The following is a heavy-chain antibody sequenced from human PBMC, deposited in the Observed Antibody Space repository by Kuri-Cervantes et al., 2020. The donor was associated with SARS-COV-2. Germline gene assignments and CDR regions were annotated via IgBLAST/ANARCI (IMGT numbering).Heavy chain of an antibody. CDR3: ARQEWELGFDP. CDR2: IYTSGST. D-gene: IGHD1-26*01. J-gene: IGHJ5*02. Sequence: ESLKISCTVSGGSISSYYWSWIRQPAGKGLEWIGRIYTSGSTNYNPSLKSRVTMSVDTSKNQFSLKLASVTAADTAVYYCARQEWELGFDPWGQGTLVTVSS. CDR1: GGSISSYY. V-gene: IGHV4-4*07.